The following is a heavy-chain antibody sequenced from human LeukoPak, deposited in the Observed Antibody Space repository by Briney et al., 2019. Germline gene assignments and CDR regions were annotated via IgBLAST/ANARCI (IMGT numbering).Heavy chain of an antibody. Sequence: GGSLRLSCAASGFTLSSYAMSWVREAPGKGLEWVSFISPSADRTSNADSVEGRFTISRDNPRNTLYLQMNSLRDEHTAVYYCAIMHGYYDGSGYWVQWGQGTLVTVSS. D-gene: IGHD3-22*01. CDR1: GFTLSSYA. J-gene: IGHJ4*02. CDR2: ISPSADRT. V-gene: IGHV3-23*01. CDR3: AIMHGYYDGSGYWVQ.